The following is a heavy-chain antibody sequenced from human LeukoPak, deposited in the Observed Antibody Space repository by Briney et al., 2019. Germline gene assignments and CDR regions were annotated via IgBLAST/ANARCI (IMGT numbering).Heavy chain of an antibody. CDR2: INHSGST. J-gene: IGHJ4*02. Sequence: SETLSLTCTVSGGSISSYYWSWIRQPPGKGLEWIGEINHSGSTNYNPSLKSRVTISVDTSKNQFSLKLSSVTAADTAVYYCARRSIFGVVTWGYWGQGTLVTVSS. CDR3: ARRSIFGVVTWGY. D-gene: IGHD3-3*01. V-gene: IGHV4-34*01. CDR1: GGSISSYY.